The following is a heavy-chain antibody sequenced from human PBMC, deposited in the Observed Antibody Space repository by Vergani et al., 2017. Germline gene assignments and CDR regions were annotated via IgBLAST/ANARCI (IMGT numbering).Heavy chain of an antibody. Sequence: EVQLLESGGGSAQPGESLRLSCVASGFIFSTYAMSWVRQAPGKGLEWVSGISASGAPTYYADSVKGRVTISRDNSKNTLYLQMNSLRVEDTAVYYCARAYGRDDWFDDWGQRTLVTVSS. V-gene: IGHV3-23*01. CDR1: GFIFSTYA. D-gene: IGHD3-9*01. J-gene: IGHJ4*01. CDR2: ISASGAPT. CDR3: ARAYGRDDWFDD.